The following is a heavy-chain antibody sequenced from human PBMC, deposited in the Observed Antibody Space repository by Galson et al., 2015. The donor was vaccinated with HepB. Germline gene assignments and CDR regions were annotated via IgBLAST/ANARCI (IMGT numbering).Heavy chain of an antibody. V-gene: IGHV3-7*01. CDR3: YDGHYSGR. Sequence: SLRLSCAASGFTSHNYWMNWVRHTPGKGLEWVASMKQDGTEKYYVASVRGRFTISGDTAKNSLFLQMNSLRAEDTAVYHCYDGHYSGRWGRGTQVTVSS. CDR2: MKQDGTEK. D-gene: IGHD4-17*01. J-gene: IGHJ4*02. CDR1: GFTSHNYW.